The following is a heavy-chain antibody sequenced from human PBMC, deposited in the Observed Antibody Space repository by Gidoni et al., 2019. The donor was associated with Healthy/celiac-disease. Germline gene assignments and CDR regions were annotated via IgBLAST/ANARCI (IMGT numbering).Heavy chain of an antibody. CDR1: GFTFSSYW. D-gene: IGHD3-22*01. J-gene: IGHJ2*01. Sequence: EVQLVESGGGLVQPGGSLRLSCAASGFTFSSYWMSWVRQAPGKGLEWVANIKQDGSEKYYVDSVKGRFTISGDNAKNSLYLQMNSLRAEDTAVYYCAREGTMIEGYFDLWGRGTLVTVSS. V-gene: IGHV3-7*03. CDR3: AREGTMIEGYFDL. CDR2: IKQDGSEK.